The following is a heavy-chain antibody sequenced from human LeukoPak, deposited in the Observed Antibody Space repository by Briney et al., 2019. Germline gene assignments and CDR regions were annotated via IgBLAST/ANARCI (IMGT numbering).Heavy chain of an antibody. J-gene: IGHJ4*02. Sequence: SETLCLTCTVSGGPISSYYWSWIRQPPGKGLEGIGYIYYSGSTNYNPSLKSRVTISVDTSKNQFSLKLSSVTAADTAVYYCARDIYGSGSLFDYWGQGTLVTVSS. D-gene: IGHD3-10*01. CDR3: ARDIYGSGSLFDY. V-gene: IGHV4-59*01. CDR2: IYYSGST. CDR1: GGPISSYY.